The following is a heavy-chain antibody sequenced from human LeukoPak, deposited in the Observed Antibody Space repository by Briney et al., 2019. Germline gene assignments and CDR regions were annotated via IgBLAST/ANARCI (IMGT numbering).Heavy chain of an antibody. CDR1: GFTFSSYA. Sequence: GGSLRLSCAASGFTFSSYAMSWVRQAPGKGLEWVSAISGSGGSTYYADSVKGRFTISRDNSKNTLYLQMNSLRAEDTAVYYCAKSTFYSGSYLDAFDIWGQGTMVTVSS. CDR3: AKSTFYSGSYLDAFDI. CDR2: ISGSGGST. J-gene: IGHJ3*02. D-gene: IGHD1-26*01. V-gene: IGHV3-23*01.